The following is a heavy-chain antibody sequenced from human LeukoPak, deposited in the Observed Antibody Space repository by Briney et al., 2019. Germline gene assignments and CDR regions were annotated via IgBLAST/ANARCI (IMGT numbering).Heavy chain of an antibody. CDR3: ASASSGY. CDR2: LNPLNGGT. J-gene: IGHJ4*02. D-gene: IGHD6-19*01. V-gene: IGHV1-2*02. Sequence: ASVEVSCKASGYTFTGYYIYWVRQAPGQGLEWMGWLNPLNGGTNFAQNFQGRVSMTRDTSISTAYMELSRLRSDDTAVYYCASASSGYWGQGTLVTVSS. CDR1: GYTFTGYY.